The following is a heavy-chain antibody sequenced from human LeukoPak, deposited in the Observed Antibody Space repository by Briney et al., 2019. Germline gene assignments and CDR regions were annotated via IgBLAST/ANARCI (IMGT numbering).Heavy chain of an antibody. V-gene: IGHV5-51*01. D-gene: IGHD3-9*01. CDR1: GYSFTSYW. CDR2: IYPGDSDT. CDR3: ARLRLKDILTGYFGRENWFDP. Sequence: GESLKISCMGSGYSFTSYWIGWVRQMPGKGLEWMGIIYPGDSDTRYSPSFQGQVTIPADKSISTAYLQWSSLKASDTAMYYCARLRLKDILTGYFGRENWFDPWGQGTLVTVSS. J-gene: IGHJ5*02.